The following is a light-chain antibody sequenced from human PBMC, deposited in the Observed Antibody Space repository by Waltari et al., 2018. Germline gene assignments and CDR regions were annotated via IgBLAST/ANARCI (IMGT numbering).Light chain of an antibody. CDR2: AVS. Sequence: DIQMTQSPSSLSASVGDRVNITCRASQSLARYLNWYQQKPGKAPTLLIYAVSSLQSWVPSRFSGSGSGADFTLTISSLQYEDVGNYYCQQSYNTPRTFGQGTRVEIK. J-gene: IGKJ1*01. CDR3: QQSYNTPRT. CDR1: QSLARY. V-gene: IGKV1-39*01.